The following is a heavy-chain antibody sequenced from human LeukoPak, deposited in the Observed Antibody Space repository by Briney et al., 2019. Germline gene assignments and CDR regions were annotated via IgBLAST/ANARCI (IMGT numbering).Heavy chain of an antibody. CDR2: ISSSGSTI. CDR3: AELGITMIGGV. V-gene: IGHV3-48*03. J-gene: IGHJ6*04. CDR1: GFTFSSYE. D-gene: IGHD3-10*02. Sequence: GGSLRLSCAASGFTFSSYEMNWVRQAPGKGREGVSYISSSGSTIYYADSVKGRFTISRDNAKNSLYLQMNRQRAEDTAVYYCAELGITMIGGVWGKGTTVTISS.